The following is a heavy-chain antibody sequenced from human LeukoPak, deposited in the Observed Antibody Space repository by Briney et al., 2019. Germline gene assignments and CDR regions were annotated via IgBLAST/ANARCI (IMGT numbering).Heavy chain of an antibody. D-gene: IGHD3-22*01. CDR3: ARGEFGYYYDSSAYTAFDY. V-gene: IGHV4-34*01. CDR2: INHSGST. CDR1: GGPFSGYY. J-gene: IGHJ4*02. Sequence: SETLSLTCAVYGGPFSGYYWSWIRQPPGKGLEWIGEINHSGSTNYNPSFKSRVTISVDTSKNQFPLKLSSVTAADTAVYYCARGEFGYYYDSSAYTAFDYWGQGTLVTVSS.